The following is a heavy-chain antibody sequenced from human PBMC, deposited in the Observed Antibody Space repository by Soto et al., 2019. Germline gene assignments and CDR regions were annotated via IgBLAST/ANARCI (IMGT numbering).Heavy chain of an antibody. CDR1: GYTFTSYD. CDR3: ARVATYYDSSGYYRVNQIDY. D-gene: IGHD3-22*01. CDR2: MNPNSGNT. V-gene: IGHV1-8*01. J-gene: IGHJ4*02. Sequence: QVQLVPSGAEVKKPGASVKVSCKASGYTFTSYDINWVRQATGQGLEWMGWMNPNSGNTGYAQKFQGRVTMTRNTSISTAYMELSSLRSDDTAVYYCARVATYYDSSGYYRVNQIDYWGQGTLVTVSS.